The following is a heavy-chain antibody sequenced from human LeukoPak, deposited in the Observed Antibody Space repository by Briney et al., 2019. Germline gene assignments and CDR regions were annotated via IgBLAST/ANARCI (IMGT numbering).Heavy chain of an antibody. D-gene: IGHD2-15*01. J-gene: IGHJ4*02. CDR3: ARESPVRMFDY. CDR2: IYTSGST. Sequence: SQTLSLTCTVSGGSISSGSYYWSWIRQPAGKGLEWIGRIYTSGSTNYNPSLKSRVTISVDTSKNQFSLKLSSVTAAGTAVYYCARESPVRMFDYWGQGTLVTVSS. CDR1: GGSISSGSYY. V-gene: IGHV4-61*02.